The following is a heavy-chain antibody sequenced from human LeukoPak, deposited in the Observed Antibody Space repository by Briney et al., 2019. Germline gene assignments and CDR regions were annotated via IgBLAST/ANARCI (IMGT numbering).Heavy chain of an antibody. CDR2: IFPSGGEI. CDR3: AKVLTGYYYYMDV. CDR1: GFTFSSYS. Sequence: GGSLRLSCTGSGFTFSSYSMNWVRQPPGKGLEWVSSIFPSGGEIHYADSVRGRFTISRDNSKSTLSLQMNSLRAEDTAIYYCAKVLTGYYYYMDVWGKGTTVTVSS. J-gene: IGHJ6*03. V-gene: IGHV3-23*01.